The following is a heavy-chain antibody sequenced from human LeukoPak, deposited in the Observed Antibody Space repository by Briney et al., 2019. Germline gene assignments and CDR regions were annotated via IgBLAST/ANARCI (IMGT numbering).Heavy chain of an antibody. D-gene: IGHD3-16*02. Sequence: ASVKVSCKASGGTFSSYAISWVRQAPGQGLEWMGGIIPIFGTANYAQKFQGRVTITADESTSTAYMELSSLRSEDTAVYYCARGRRPITFGGVIANWFDPWGQGTLVTVSS. CDR1: GGTFSSYA. V-gene: IGHV1-69*13. CDR3: ARGRRPITFGGVIANWFDP. J-gene: IGHJ5*02. CDR2: IIPIFGTA.